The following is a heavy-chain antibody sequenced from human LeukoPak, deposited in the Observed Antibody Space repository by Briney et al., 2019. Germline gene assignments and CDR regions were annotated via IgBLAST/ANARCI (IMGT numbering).Heavy chain of an antibody. CDR1: GGTFSSYA. Sequence: SVKVPCKASGGTFSSYAISWVRQAPGQGLEWMGRIIPIFGTANYAQKFQGRVTITTDESTSTAYMELSSLRSEDTAVYYCARVLSGSYYDAFDIWGQGTMVTVSS. V-gene: IGHV1-69*05. CDR2: IIPIFGTA. CDR3: ARVLSGSYYDAFDI. D-gene: IGHD1-26*01. J-gene: IGHJ3*02.